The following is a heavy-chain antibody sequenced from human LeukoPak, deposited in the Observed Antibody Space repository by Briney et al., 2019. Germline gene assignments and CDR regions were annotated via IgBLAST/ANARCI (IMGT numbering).Heavy chain of an antibody. J-gene: IGHJ4*02. CDR3: TRRAEGEEASDFDF. CDR2: IRSKANSYAT. Sequence: GGSLKLSCAASGFTFSGSAMHWVRQASGKGLEWVGRIRSKANSYATAYAASVNGRFTISRDDSMNTAYLQMNSLKIEDTAVYNCTRRAEGEEASDFDFWGQGTLVTVSS. D-gene: IGHD3-16*01. CDR1: GFTFSGSA. V-gene: IGHV3-73*01.